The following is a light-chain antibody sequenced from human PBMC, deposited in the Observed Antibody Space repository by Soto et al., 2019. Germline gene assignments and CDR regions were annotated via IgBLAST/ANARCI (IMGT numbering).Light chain of an antibody. CDR3: QQYNNWPT. CDR1: QSVSNN. Sequence: EIVLTQSPGTLSLSPGERATLSCRASQSVSNNYLAWYQQKPGQAPRLLIYGASTRATGIAARFSGSASGTEFTLTISRLQSEDFAVDYCQQYNNWPTFGQGTKVDIK. V-gene: IGKV3-15*01. J-gene: IGKJ1*01. CDR2: GAS.